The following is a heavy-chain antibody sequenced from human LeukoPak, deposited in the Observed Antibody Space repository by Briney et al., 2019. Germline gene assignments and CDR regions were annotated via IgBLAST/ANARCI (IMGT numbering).Heavy chain of an antibody. CDR3: ARLVGYPDY. Sequence: SETLSLTCAVYGGSFSGYYWSWIRQPPGKGLEWIGEINHSGSTNYNPSLKSRVTISVDTSKNQFSLKLSSVTAADTAVYYCARLVGYPDYWGQGTLVTVSS. V-gene: IGHV4-34*01. CDR2: INHSGST. D-gene: IGHD6-25*01. CDR1: GGSFSGYY. J-gene: IGHJ4*02.